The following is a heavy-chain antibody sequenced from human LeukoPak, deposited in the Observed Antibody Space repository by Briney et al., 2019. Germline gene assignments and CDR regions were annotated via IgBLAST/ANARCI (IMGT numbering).Heavy chain of an antibody. D-gene: IGHD1-14*01. CDR3: AREVSADTYYYYYGMDV. CDR2: TYYRSKWYN. V-gene: IGHV6-1*01. CDR1: GDSVSSNSAA. J-gene: IGHJ6*02. Sequence: SQTLSLTCAISGDSVSSNSAAWNWIRQSPSRGLEWLGRTYYRSKWYNDYAVSVKSRTTINPDTSKSQFSLQLNSVTPEDTAVYYCAREVSADTYYYYYGMDVWGQGTTVTVSS.